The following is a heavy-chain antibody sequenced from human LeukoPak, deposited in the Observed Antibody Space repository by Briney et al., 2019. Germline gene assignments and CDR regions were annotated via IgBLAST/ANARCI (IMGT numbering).Heavy chain of an antibody. Sequence: GGSLRLSCAASGFTFSSFAMSWVRQAPGKGLEWVSTISGSGGSTYFADSVKGRFTISRDNSKNTLFLQFNSLRADDTAVYYCAKGRGTTVTAAANYWGQGTLVTVSS. CDR3: AKGRGTTVTAAANY. CDR2: ISGSGGST. J-gene: IGHJ4*02. V-gene: IGHV3-23*01. CDR1: GFTFSSFA. D-gene: IGHD4-17*01.